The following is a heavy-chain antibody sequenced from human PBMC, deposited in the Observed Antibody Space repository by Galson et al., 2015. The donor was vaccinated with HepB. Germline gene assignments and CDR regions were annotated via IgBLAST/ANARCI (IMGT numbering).Heavy chain of an antibody. CDR1: GFTFSSYS. D-gene: IGHD3-10*01. Sequence: SLRLSCAASGFTFSSYSTNWVRQAPGKGLEWVSYISSSSSTIYYADSVKGRFTISRDNAKNSLYLQMNSLRAEDTAVYYCARERLTMVRDNYGMDVWGQGTTVTVSS. CDR2: ISSSSSTI. J-gene: IGHJ6*02. CDR3: ARERLTMVRDNYGMDV. V-gene: IGHV3-48*01.